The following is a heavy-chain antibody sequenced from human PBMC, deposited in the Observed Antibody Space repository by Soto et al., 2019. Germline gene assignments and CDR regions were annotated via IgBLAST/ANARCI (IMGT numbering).Heavy chain of an antibody. J-gene: IGHJ6*02. CDR2: ISSSSSYI. CDR1: GFTFSSYI. CDR3: ARDSRPVYYYGMDV. V-gene: IGHV3-21*01. Sequence: LRLSCAASGFTFSSYIMNWVRQAPGKGLEWVSSISSSSSYIYYADSVKGRFTISRDNAKNSLYLQMNSLRAEDTAVYYCARDSRPVYYYGMDVWGQGTTVTVSS. D-gene: IGHD6-6*01.